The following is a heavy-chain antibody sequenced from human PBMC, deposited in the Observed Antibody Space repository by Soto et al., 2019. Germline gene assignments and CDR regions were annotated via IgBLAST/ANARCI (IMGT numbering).Heavy chain of an antibody. V-gene: IGHV4-31*03. CDR2: IYYSGST. CDR3: AREHCSGGSCYHNWFDP. J-gene: IGHJ5*02. Sequence: QVQLQESGPGLVKPSQTLSLTCTVSGGSISSGGYYWSWIRQHPGKGLEWIGYIYYSGSTYYNPSLKSRVTISVDTSKNQFSLKPSSVTAADTAVYYCAREHCSGGSCYHNWFDPWGQGTLVTVSS. D-gene: IGHD2-15*01. CDR1: GGSISSGGYY.